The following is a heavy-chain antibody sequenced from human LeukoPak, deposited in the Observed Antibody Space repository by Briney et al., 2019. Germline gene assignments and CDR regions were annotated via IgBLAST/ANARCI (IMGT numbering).Heavy chain of an antibody. V-gene: IGHV4-34*01. Sequence: PSETLSLTCAVYGGSFSGYYWSWIRQPPGKGLEWIGGIYYSGSTYYNPSLKSRVTISVDTSKNQFSLKLSSVTAADTAVYYCANVYSSSWYTTFSFDYWGQGTLVTVSS. J-gene: IGHJ4*02. CDR1: GGSFSGYY. CDR3: ANVYSSSWYTTFSFDY. CDR2: IYYSGST. D-gene: IGHD6-13*01.